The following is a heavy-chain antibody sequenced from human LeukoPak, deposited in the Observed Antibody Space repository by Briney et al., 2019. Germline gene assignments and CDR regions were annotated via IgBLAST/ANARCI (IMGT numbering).Heavy chain of an antibody. CDR2: ISGSGDNT. CDR1: GFTFSNYA. J-gene: IGHJ4*02. D-gene: IGHD2-15*01. Sequence: GGSLRLSCAASGFTFSNYAMSWVRQAPGKGLEWVSAISGSGDNTYYADSVKGRFTISRDNAKNSLFLQMNSLRAEDTAVYYCARGRYCSGGSCYNDYWGQGTLVTVSS. V-gene: IGHV3-23*01. CDR3: ARGRYCSGGSCYNDY.